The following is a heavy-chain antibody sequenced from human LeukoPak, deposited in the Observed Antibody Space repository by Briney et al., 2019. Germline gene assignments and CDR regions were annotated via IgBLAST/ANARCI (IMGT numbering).Heavy chain of an antibody. Sequence: PSETLSLTCTVSGGSISSGDYYWSWIRQPPGKGLEWIGHIYYSGGTYYNPSLKSRVTISVDTSKNQFSLKLTSVTAADTAVYYCASPDISGAKDYWGQGTLVTVSS. D-gene: IGHD2-15*01. CDR1: GGSISSGDYY. CDR3: ASPDISGAKDY. V-gene: IGHV4-30-4*01. J-gene: IGHJ4*02. CDR2: IYYSGGT.